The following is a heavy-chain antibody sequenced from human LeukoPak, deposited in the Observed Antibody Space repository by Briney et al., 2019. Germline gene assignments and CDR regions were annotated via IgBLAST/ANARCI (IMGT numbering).Heavy chain of an antibody. CDR3: ARQNTPHGNFDY. V-gene: IGHV3-13*01. CDR1: GFTLSSYA. CDR2: VGTAGDT. J-gene: IGHJ4*02. D-gene: IGHD1-26*01. Sequence: GGSLRLSCAASGFTLSSYAMHWVRQPAGKGLEWVSAVGTAGDTFYPGSVKGRFTISRENAKKSLFLQMNSLRAEDTAVYYCARQNTPHGNFDYWGQGTLVTVSS.